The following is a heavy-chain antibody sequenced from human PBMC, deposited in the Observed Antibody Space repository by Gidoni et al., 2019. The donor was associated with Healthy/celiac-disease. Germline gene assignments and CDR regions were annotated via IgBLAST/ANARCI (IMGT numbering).Heavy chain of an antibody. CDR3: ANLHIAVAGTRSDAFDI. CDR1: GFTFSSYA. CDR2: ISGSGGST. V-gene: IGHV3-23*01. J-gene: IGHJ3*02. Sequence: EVQLLESGGGLVQPGGSLRLSCAASGFTFSSYAMSWVRQAPGKGLEWVSAISGSGGSTYYADSVKGRFTISRDNSKNTLYLQMNSLRAEDTAVYYCANLHIAVAGTRSDAFDIWGQGTMVTVSS. D-gene: IGHD6-19*01.